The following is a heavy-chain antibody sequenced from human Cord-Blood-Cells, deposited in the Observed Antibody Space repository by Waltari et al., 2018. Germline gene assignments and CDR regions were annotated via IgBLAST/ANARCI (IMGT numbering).Heavy chain of an antibody. D-gene: IGHD7-27*01. CDR3: ARKATGVRFDY. CDR2: IYYSGST. Sequence: QLQLQESCPGLVKPSETLSLTCTVSGGSISSSSYYWGWIRQPPGKGLEWIGSIYYSGSTCHHPSRKSRVTISVDTSNNQFSLKLSSVTAADTAVYYCARKATGVRFDYWGQGTLVTVSS. V-gene: IGHV4-39*01. J-gene: IGHJ4*02. CDR1: GGSISSSSYY.